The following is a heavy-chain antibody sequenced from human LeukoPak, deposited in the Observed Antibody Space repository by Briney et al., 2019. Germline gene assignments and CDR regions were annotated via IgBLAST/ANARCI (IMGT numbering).Heavy chain of an antibody. CDR3: ARDKGLGFDY. V-gene: IGHV3-13*04. Sequence: GGSLRLSCAASGFTFSSYDMHWVRQATGKGLEWVSAIGTAGATYYPGSVKGRFTISRENAKNSLYLQINSLRAGDTAVYYCARDKGLGFDYWGQGTLVTVSS. CDR1: GFTFSSYD. J-gene: IGHJ4*02. D-gene: IGHD3-16*01. CDR2: IGTAGAT.